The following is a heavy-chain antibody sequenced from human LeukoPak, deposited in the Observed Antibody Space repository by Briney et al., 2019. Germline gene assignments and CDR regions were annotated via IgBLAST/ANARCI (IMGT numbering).Heavy chain of an antibody. CDR1: GGTFSSYA. J-gene: IGHJ4*02. CDR3: ARGLHCSSTSCLDY. Sequence: SVKVSCKASGGTFSSYAISWVRQAPGQGLEWMGRIIPILGIANYAQKFQGRVTITADKSTSTAYMELSSLRSEDTAVYYCARGLHCSSTSCLDYWGQGTLVTVSS. CDR2: IIPILGIA. V-gene: IGHV1-69*04. D-gene: IGHD2-2*01.